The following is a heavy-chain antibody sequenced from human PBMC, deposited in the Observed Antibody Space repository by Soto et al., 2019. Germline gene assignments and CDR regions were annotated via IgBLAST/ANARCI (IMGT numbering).Heavy chain of an antibody. J-gene: IGHJ5*02. V-gene: IGHV4-31*03. D-gene: IGHD3-22*01. Sequence: SETLSLTCSVSGGSINSGGYYWSWIRQHPGKGLEWIGSISDRGTAYYNPSLRSRISISIHTSKNRFSLKVRSVTAADAAVFYCARGRTFYDPWGQGTLVTVSS. CDR1: GGSINSGGYY. CDR3: ARGRTFYDP. CDR2: ISDRGTA.